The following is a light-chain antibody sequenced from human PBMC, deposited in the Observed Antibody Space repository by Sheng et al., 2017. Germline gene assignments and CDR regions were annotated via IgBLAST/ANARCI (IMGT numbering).Light chain of an antibody. CDR2: GAS. CDR3: QQYHNWPPWA. J-gene: IGKJ1*01. Sequence: EIVMTQSPGTLSVSPGERATLSCRASQSVSSNLAWYQQKPGQAPRLLIYGASTRATGIPARFSGSGSGTEFTLTISSLQSEDFAVYYCQQYHNWPPWAFGQGTTVE. V-gene: IGKV3-15*01. CDR1: QSVSSN.